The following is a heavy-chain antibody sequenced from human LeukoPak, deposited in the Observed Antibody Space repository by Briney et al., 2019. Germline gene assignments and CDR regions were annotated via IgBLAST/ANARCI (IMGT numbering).Heavy chain of an antibody. CDR1: GGSISSFY. CDR2: IYTSGST. Sequence: SETLSLTCTVSGGSISSFYWIWIRQPAGKALEWIGRIYTSGSTNYNPSLKSRVTMSVDTSKNQFSLKLRAVTAADTAVYYCASEYYYDISGYYSLASWGQGHLVTVSS. CDR3: ASEYYYDISGYYSLAS. V-gene: IGHV4-4*07. D-gene: IGHD3-22*01. J-gene: IGHJ4*02.